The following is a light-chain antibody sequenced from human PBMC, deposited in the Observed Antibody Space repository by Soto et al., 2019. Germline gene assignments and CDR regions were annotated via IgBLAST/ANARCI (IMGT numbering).Light chain of an antibody. J-gene: IGKJ3*01. V-gene: IGKV1-39*01. Sequence: IQMTQSPSSLSASIGDTVTITCRASQTIDRYLNWFQQKSGQAPKLLMNAASTLRSGVPSGFSASGSGTDFTLTISSLQPEDYATYYCQQSYNAPFNFGPGTKVDIK. CDR2: AAS. CDR1: QTIDRY. CDR3: QQSYNAPFN.